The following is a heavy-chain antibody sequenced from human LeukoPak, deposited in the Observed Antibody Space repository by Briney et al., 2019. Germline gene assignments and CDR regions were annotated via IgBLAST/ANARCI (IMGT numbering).Heavy chain of an antibody. CDR1: GGSFSGYY. J-gene: IGHJ4*02. CDR2: INHSGST. CDR3: ARELPQRYSYGFPPRKYYFDY. V-gene: IGHV4-34*01. Sequence: SETLSLTCAVYGGSFSGYYWSWIRQPPGKGLEWIGEINHSGSTNYNPSLKSRVTISVDTSKNQFSLKLSSVTAADTAVYYCARELPQRYSYGFPPRKYYFDYWGQGTLVTVSS. D-gene: IGHD5-18*01.